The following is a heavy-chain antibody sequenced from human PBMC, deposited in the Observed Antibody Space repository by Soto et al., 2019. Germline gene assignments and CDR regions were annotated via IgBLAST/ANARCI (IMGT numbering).Heavy chain of an antibody. Sequence: QVQLVQSGAEVKKPGSSVKVSCKASGGTFSSYAINWVRQAPGQGLEWMGGILPIFGTANYAQKFQGRVTITSGGCTGTALMALSRLRSEDRAVYFFVEEGGWGKYRFYGVDVWGQGTTVTV. CDR1: GGTFSSYA. D-gene: IGHD3-16*02. CDR2: ILPIFGTA. J-gene: IGHJ6*02. V-gene: IGHV1-69*05. CDR3: VEEGGWGKYRFYGVDV.